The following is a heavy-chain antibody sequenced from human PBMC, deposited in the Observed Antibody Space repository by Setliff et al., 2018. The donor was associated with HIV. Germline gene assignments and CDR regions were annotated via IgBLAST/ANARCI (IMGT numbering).Heavy chain of an antibody. V-gene: IGHV3-23*01. Sequence: PGGSLRLSCAASGFTFSSYAMSWVRQTPEKGLEWVSIITSGGSTYYADSAKGRFIISRDDAEKSVYLQMNSLRAEDTAIYYCAKGFRPVDTALVSGPTYWGQGIRVTVSS. J-gene: IGHJ4*02. CDR1: GFTFSSYA. CDR3: AKGFRPVDTALVSGPTY. D-gene: IGHD5-18*01. CDR2: ITSGGST.